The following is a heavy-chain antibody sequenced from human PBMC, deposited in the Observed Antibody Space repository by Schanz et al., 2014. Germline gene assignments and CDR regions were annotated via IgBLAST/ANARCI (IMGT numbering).Heavy chain of an antibody. CDR2: ISSDGTNK. Sequence: QVQLVESGGGVVQPGRSLRLSCAASGFTFSNFGLHWVRQAPGKGLNWVAVISSDGTNKYYADSVQGRFTLSKDFSKDPLYLQLTSLRPADTAVYYCARLATSKSKLGDAVDIWGQGTMVTVSS. V-gene: IGHV3-30*03. D-gene: IGHD6-6*01. CDR1: GFTFSNFG. J-gene: IGHJ3*02. CDR3: ARLATSKSKLGDAVDI.